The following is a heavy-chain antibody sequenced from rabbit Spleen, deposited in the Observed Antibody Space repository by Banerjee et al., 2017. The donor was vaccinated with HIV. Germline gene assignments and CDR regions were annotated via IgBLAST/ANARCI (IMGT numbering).Heavy chain of an antibody. J-gene: IGHJ4*01. CDR1: GFSFSNSY. CDR2: IVNGDGST. V-gene: IGHV1S47*01. CDR3: AREGGIVVAGAFNL. D-gene: IGHD4-1*01. Sequence: EESGGDRVKPGASLTLTCTASGFSFSNSYYMCWVRQAPGKGPEWIACIVNGDGSTYYASWVNGRFTISRSPSLNTVTLQMTSLTAADTATYFCAREGGIVVAGAFNLWGPGTLVTVS.